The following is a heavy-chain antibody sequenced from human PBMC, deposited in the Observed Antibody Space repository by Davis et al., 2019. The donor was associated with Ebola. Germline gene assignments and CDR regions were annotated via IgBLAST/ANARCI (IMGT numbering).Heavy chain of an antibody. CDR2: IYYSGST. V-gene: IGHV4-39*01. D-gene: IGHD6-19*01. J-gene: IGHJ4*02. Sequence: SETLSLTCTVPGGSISSSSYYWGWIRQPPGKGLEWIGSIYYSGSTYYNPSLKSRVTISVDTSKNQFSLKLSSVTAADTAVYYCARPAVAGSENPFDYWGQGTLVTVSS. CDR3: ARPAVAGSENPFDY. CDR1: GGSISSSSYY.